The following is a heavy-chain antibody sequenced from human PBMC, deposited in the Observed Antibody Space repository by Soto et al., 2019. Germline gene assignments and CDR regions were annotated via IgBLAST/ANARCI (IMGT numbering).Heavy chain of an antibody. Sequence: SSETLSLTCTVSGGSVIAYYWNWMRQPPGKGLQWVGYTYYSGSTTYNPSLKSRVTISVDSSKNQFSLKLDSVTPADTAVYYCARVRGTAGKRYFDYWGPGTLVTVSS. CDR3: ARVRGTAGKRYFDY. D-gene: IGHD6-13*01. CDR1: GGSVIAYY. J-gene: IGHJ4*02. V-gene: IGHV4-59*02. CDR2: TYYSGST.